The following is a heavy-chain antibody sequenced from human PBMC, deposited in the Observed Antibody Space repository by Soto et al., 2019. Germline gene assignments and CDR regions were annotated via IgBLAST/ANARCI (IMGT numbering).Heavy chain of an antibody. CDR2: IKPDGSEK. V-gene: IGHV3-7*04. CDR1: GFTFNIYW. D-gene: IGHD3-22*01. Sequence: GGSLRLSCAASGFTFNIYWMSWVRQAQGKGLEWVANIKPDGSEKWYVDSVKGRFTISRDNAKNSLYLQMNSLRAEDTAVYFCARGDYYDTSGPFSDAFDIWGQGTMVTVSS. CDR3: ARGDYYDTSGPFSDAFDI. J-gene: IGHJ3*02.